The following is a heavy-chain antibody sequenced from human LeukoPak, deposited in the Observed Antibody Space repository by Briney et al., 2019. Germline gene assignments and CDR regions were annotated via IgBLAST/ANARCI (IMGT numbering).Heavy chain of an antibody. CDR3: ARRTAVAGTTLGY. D-gene: IGHD6-19*01. CDR2: KKPNSGNT. Sequence: ASVKVSFKSSVYTFTSYDINGVRQSTGQCLEWMGWKKPNSGNTGYAQKYQRRVIINRNISINTASMELNSLISEDTAVYFCARRTAVAGTTLGYWGQGTLVAVSS. J-gene: IGHJ4*02. V-gene: IGHV1-8*01. CDR1: VYTFTSYD.